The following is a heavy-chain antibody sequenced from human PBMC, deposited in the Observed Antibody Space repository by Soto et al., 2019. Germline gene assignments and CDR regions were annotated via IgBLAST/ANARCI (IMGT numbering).Heavy chain of an antibody. J-gene: IGHJ6*03. D-gene: IGHD4-17*01. Sequence: SETLSLTCTVSGGSISSYYWSWIRQPPGKGLEWIGYIYYSGSTNYNPSLKSRVTISVDTSKNQFSLKLSSVTAADTAVYYCARTDYGDYYYYYMDVWGKGTTVTV. CDR3: ARTDYGDYYYYYMDV. CDR1: GGSISSYY. V-gene: IGHV4-59*01. CDR2: IYYSGST.